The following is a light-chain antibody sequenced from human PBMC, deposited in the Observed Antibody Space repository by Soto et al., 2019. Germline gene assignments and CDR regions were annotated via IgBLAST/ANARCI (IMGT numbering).Light chain of an antibody. CDR2: GAS. Sequence: EIVMTQSPATLSVSPGERATLSCRASQSVSSNLAWYQQKPGQAPRLLIYGASTRATGIPANFSGSGSGTEFTLTISSLQSEDFAVDYCQQYNNSPPYTFGQGTKLEIK. J-gene: IGKJ2*01. CDR3: QQYNNSPPYT. V-gene: IGKV3-15*01. CDR1: QSVSSN.